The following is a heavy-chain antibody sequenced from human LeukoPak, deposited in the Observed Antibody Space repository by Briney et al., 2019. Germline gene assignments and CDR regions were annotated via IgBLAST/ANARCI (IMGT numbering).Heavy chain of an antibody. Sequence: PSETLSLTCAVYGGSFSGYYWSWIRQPPGKGLEWIGEINHSGSTNYNPSLKSRVTISVDTSKNQFSLKLSSVTAADTAVYYRARGEHIVVVTTPFDYWGQGTLVTVSS. V-gene: IGHV4-34*01. CDR2: INHSGST. CDR3: ARGEHIVVVTTPFDY. CDR1: GGSFSGYY. D-gene: IGHD2-21*02. J-gene: IGHJ4*02.